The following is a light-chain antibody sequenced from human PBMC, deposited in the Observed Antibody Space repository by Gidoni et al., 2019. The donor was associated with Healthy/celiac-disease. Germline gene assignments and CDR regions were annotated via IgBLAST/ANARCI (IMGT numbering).Light chain of an antibody. CDR1: SSDVGNYNL. CDR3: CSYAGGSTVV. Sequence: QSALTQPASVSGSPGQSITISCTGTSSDVGNYNLVSWYQQHPGKAPKLMIYEVSKRPSGVSNRFSGSKSGNTASLTISGRQAEDEADYYCCSYAGGSTVVFGGGTKLTVL. J-gene: IGLJ2*01. CDR2: EVS. V-gene: IGLV2-23*02.